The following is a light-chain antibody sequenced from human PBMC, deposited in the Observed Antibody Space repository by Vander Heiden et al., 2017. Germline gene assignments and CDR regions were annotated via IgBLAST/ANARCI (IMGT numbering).Light chain of an antibody. CDR3: QHGNSIPYT. CDR2: AAT. V-gene: IGKV1-39*01. J-gene: IGKJ2*01. CDR1: QSVSNY. Sequence: DIQMTQSPSSLSASVGDRVTISCRASQSVSNYLSWYQQKPQKPPKLLIYAATTLQTGVPSRCSGGGCGTDFTLTSSRLQPEDSATYYCQHGNSIPYTFGQGTEVDI.